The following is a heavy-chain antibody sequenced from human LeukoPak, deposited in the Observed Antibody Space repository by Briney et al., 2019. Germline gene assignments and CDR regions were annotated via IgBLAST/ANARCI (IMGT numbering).Heavy chain of an antibody. CDR2: ISYDGSNK. CDR3: ARGRGDFGGLWPDP. J-gene: IGHJ5*02. CDR1: GFTFSSYA. Sequence: PGGSLRLSCAASGFTFSSYAMHWVRQAPGKGLEWVAVISYDGSNKYYADSVKGRFTISRDNSKNTLYLQMNSLRAEDTAVYYCARGRGDFGGLWPDPWGQGTLVSVSS. D-gene: IGHD4-17*01. V-gene: IGHV3-30-3*01.